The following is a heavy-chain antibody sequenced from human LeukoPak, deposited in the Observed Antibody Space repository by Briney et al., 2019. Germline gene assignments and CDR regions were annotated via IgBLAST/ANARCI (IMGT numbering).Heavy chain of an antibody. Sequence: GGSLRLSCAASGFTFSSYAMSWVRQAPGKGLEWVSGISASAGGTYYADSVKGRFTISRDNSKNTLYLQLDSLTAEDTAVYYCAKLVGVAPTDYWGQGTLVTVSS. CDR1: GFTFSSYA. D-gene: IGHD2-15*01. V-gene: IGHV3-23*01. CDR2: ISASAGGT. CDR3: AKLVGVAPTDY. J-gene: IGHJ4*02.